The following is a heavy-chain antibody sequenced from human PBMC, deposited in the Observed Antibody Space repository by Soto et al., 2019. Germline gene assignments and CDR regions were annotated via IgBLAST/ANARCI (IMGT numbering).Heavy chain of an antibody. CDR3: AKDLAYSSGWGLIYYYYGMDV. J-gene: IGHJ6*02. V-gene: IGHV3-23*01. CDR2: ISGSGGST. Sequence: PGGSLRLSCAASGFTFSSYAMSWVRQAPGKGLEWVSAISGSGGSTYYADSVKGRFTISRDNSKNTLYLQMNSLRAEDTAVYYCAKDLAYSSGWGLIYYYYGMDVWGQGTTVTVSS. D-gene: IGHD6-19*01. CDR1: GFTFSSYA.